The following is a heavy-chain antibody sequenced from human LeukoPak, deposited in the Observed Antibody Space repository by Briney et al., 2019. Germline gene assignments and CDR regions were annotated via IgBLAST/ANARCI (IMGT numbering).Heavy chain of an antibody. CDR2: IGGSDGDS. V-gene: IGHV3-23*01. CDR1: GFTFSNYA. CDR3: AKGGGGSSFDF. J-gene: IGHJ4*02. D-gene: IGHD2-15*01. Sequence: PGGSLRLSCGASGFTFSNYAMTWVRQAPGKRLEWVSTIGGSDGDSYNADSVKGRLTISRDNSKNTLYLQMNSLRAEDTAVYYCAKGGGGSSFDFWGQGTLVTVSS.